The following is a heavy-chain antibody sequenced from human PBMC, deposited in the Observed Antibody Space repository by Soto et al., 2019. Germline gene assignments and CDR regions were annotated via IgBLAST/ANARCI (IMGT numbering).Heavy chain of an antibody. CDR3: ARAYDSSGYTPHYYYYYGMDV. J-gene: IGHJ6*02. CDR1: GGTFSSYA. CDR2: IIPIFGTA. D-gene: IGHD3-22*01. Sequence: SVKVSCKASGGTFSSYAISWVRQAPGQGLEWMGGIIPIFGTANYAQKFQGRVTITADESTSTAYMELSSLRSEDTAVYYCARAYDSSGYTPHYYYYYGMDVWGQGTTVTVS. V-gene: IGHV1-69*13.